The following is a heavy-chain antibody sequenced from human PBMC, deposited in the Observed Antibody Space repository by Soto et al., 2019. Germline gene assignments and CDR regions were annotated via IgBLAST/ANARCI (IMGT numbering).Heavy chain of an antibody. Sequence: QITLKESGPTLVKPTQTLTLTCTFSGFSLRGVGWIRQAPGKALEWLALIYWDDDKRYNPSLKSRPTITKDTSKNQVVLTMTNVDPVDTATYYCAHSAGIAATYGGFGYWGQGTLVTVSS. V-gene: IGHV2-5*02. CDR2: IYWDDDK. D-gene: IGHD6-13*01. J-gene: IGHJ4*02. CDR3: AHSAGIAATYGGFGY. CDR1: GFSLRG.